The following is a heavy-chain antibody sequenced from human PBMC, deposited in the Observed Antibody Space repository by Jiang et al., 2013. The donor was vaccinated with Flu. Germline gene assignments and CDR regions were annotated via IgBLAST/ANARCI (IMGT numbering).Heavy chain of an antibody. V-gene: IGHV4-39*07. CDR2: IYYSGST. D-gene: IGHD3-16*01. Sequence: VLLKPSETLSLTCTVSGGSISSSSYYWGWIRQPPGKGLEWIGSIYYSGSTYYNPSLKSRVTISVDTSKNQFSLKLSSVTAADTAVYYCARDYTSPTSFDYWGQGTLVTVSS. CDR1: GGSISSSSYY. J-gene: IGHJ4*02. CDR3: ARDYTSPTSFDY.